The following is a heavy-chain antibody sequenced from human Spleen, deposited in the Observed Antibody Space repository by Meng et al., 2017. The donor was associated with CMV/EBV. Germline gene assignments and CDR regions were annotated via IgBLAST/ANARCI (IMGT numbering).Heavy chain of an antibody. D-gene: IGHD6-13*01. Sequence: SETLSLTCAVYGGSFSDYSWNWIRQPPGKGLEWIGEINHVGSTIYNPSLKSRVTISVDTSKNQFSLKLSSVTAADTAVYYCARELLAAAGTSQYYFDYWGQGTLVTVSS. CDR1: GGSFSDYS. CDR2: INHVGST. CDR3: ARELLAAAGTSQYYFDY. V-gene: IGHV4-34*01. J-gene: IGHJ4*02.